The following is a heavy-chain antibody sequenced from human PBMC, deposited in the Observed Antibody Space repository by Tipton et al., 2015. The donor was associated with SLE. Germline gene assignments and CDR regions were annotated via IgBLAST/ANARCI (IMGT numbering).Heavy chain of an antibody. D-gene: IGHD3-10*01. CDR2: ISSSSSYI. V-gene: IGHV3-21*01. CDR3: TSLGGDGSLRGGV. J-gene: IGHJ4*02. CDR1: GFTFSSYS. Sequence: SLRLSCAASGFTFSSYSMNWVRQAPGKGLEWVSSISSSSSYIYYADSVKGRFTISSDNAKNSLYLQMNSLRAEDTAIYYCTSLGGDGSLRGGVWGQGTLVTVSS.